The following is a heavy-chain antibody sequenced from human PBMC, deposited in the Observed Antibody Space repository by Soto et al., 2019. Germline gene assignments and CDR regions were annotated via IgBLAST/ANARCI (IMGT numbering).Heavy chain of an antibody. CDR2: ISYDGSNK. Sequence: GGSLRLSCAASGFTFSSYAMHWVRQAPGKGLEWVAVISYDGSNKYYADSVKGRFTISRDNSKNTLYLQMNSLRAEDTAVYYCARETAMVIDYWGQGTLVTVSS. J-gene: IGHJ4*02. CDR1: GFTFSSYA. D-gene: IGHD5-18*01. V-gene: IGHV3-30-3*01. CDR3: ARETAMVIDY.